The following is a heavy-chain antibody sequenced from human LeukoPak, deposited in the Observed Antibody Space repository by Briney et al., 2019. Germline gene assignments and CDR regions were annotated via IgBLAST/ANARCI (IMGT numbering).Heavy chain of an antibody. Sequence: ASVKVSCKAFGYTFTSYGISWVRQAPGQGLEWMGWISAYNGNTNYAQKLQGRVTMTTDTSTSTAYMELRSLRSDDTAVYYCARAVGGLRFLEWFFDYWGQGTLVTVSS. V-gene: IGHV1-18*01. CDR3: ARAVGGLRFLEWFFDY. D-gene: IGHD3-3*01. J-gene: IGHJ4*02. CDR1: GYTFTSYG. CDR2: ISAYNGNT.